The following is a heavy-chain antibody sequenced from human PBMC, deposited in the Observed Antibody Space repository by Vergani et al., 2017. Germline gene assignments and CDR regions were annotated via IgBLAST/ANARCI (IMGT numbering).Heavy chain of an antibody. D-gene: IGHD4-11*01. CDR2: IYPGDSDT. CDR1: GYSFTTYW. V-gene: IGHV5-51*03. CDR3: TRLATVSTDYMDV. J-gene: IGHJ6*03. Sequence: EVQLVQSGAEVKKPGESVKISCKGAGYSFTTYWIGWVRQMPGKGLKWRGIIYPGDSDTRYSPSFQGQVTISADKSPSTAYLQWSSLKASDTAMYYCTRLATVSTDYMDVWGKGTTVTVSS.